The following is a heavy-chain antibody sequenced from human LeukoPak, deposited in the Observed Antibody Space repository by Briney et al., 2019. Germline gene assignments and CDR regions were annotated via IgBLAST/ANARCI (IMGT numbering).Heavy chain of an antibody. J-gene: IGHJ4*02. CDR2: ISYDGSHK. V-gene: IGHV3-30*03. CDR3: ARGPGTGY. Sequence: PGRSLRLSCAASGFTFPNSGMHWVRQAPGKGLEWVAVISYDGSHKYYADSVKGRVTISRDNSKNTLYLQMNSLRAEDTAVYYCARGPGTGYWGQGTLVTVSS. D-gene: IGHD1-7*01. CDR1: GFTFPNSG.